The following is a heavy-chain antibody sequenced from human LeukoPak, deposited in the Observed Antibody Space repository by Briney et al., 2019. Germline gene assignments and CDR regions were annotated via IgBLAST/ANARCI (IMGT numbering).Heavy chain of an antibody. D-gene: IGHD2-2*02. CDR2: INPNSGGT. Sequence: ASVKVSCKASGYTFTGYYMHWVRQAPGQGLEWMGWINPNSGGTNYAQKLQGRVTMTRDTSISTAYMELSRLRSDDTAVYYCARGLAISYQLLYEMTAPFDYWGQGTLVTVSS. J-gene: IGHJ4*02. CDR1: GYTFTGYY. CDR3: ARGLAISYQLLYEMTAPFDY. V-gene: IGHV1-2*02.